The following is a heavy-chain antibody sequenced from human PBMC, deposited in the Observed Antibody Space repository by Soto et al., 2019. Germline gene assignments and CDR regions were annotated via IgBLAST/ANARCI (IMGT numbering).Heavy chain of an antibody. J-gene: IGHJ4*02. CDR3: VRRVSGNYDY. CDR1: GFTFSSYD. D-gene: IGHD1-7*01. V-gene: IGHV3-64*01. CDR2: ISSNGGTT. Sequence: EVQLAESGGCMVQPGGSLRLSCVASGFTFSSYDMHWVRQAPGKGLEYVSSISSNGGTTYYGNSVKGRFTISRDNSKNTLYLQMGSLSAEDMAVYYCVRRVSGNYDYWGQGTLVTVSS.